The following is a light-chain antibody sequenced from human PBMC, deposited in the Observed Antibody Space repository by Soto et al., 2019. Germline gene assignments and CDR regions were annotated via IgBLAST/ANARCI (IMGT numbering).Light chain of an antibody. CDR2: EVS. V-gene: IGLV2-8*01. CDR3: SSYAGSTGV. Sequence: QSALTQPPSASGSPGQSVTISCTGTSSDVGGYNYVSWYQQHPGKAPKLMIYEVSKRPSGVPDCFSGSKSGNTASLTVSGLQAEEEADYYCSSYAGSTGVFGGGTKLTVL. J-gene: IGLJ3*02. CDR1: SSDVGGYNY.